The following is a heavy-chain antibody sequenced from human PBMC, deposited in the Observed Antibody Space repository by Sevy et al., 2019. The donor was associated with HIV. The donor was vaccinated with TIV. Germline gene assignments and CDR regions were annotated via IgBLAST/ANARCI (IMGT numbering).Heavy chain of an antibody. CDR3: ARVFGIGIVGATPDY. J-gene: IGHJ4*02. Sequence: GGSLRLSCAASGFTFSDYNMIWICQAPGRGLEWISYIRSTGDTIYYADSVKGRFTISRDNAKNSLYLQMNSLTAGDTAVYYCARVFGIGIVGATPDYWGQGTLVTVSS. CDR2: IRSTGDTI. V-gene: IGHV3-11*01. D-gene: IGHD1-26*01. CDR1: GFTFSDYN.